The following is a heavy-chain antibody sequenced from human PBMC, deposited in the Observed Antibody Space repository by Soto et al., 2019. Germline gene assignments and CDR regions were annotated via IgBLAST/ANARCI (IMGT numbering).Heavy chain of an antibody. Sequence: PSETLSLTCTVSGGSISSSIYYWGWIRQPPGKGLEWIGYIYYSGSTNYNPSLKSRVTISVDTSKNQFSLKLSSVTAADTAVYYCAREGEQLVLDYWGQGTLVTVSS. CDR1: GGSISSSIYY. J-gene: IGHJ4*02. D-gene: IGHD6-13*01. V-gene: IGHV4-61*01. CDR2: IYYSGST. CDR3: AREGEQLVLDY.